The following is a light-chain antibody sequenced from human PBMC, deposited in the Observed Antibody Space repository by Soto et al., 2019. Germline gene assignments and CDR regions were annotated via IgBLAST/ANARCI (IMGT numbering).Light chain of an antibody. CDR3: QQSYTAVFA. Sequence: DIQMTQSPSSLSASVGDRVTITCRASQSIRNYLNWYQQKPGKAPNLLIYGASSLQSGVPSRFLGSGSETDFTLTINNLPPEDFATYYCQQSYTAVFAFGPGTKVDIK. V-gene: IGKV1-39*01. CDR1: QSIRNY. J-gene: IGKJ3*01. CDR2: GAS.